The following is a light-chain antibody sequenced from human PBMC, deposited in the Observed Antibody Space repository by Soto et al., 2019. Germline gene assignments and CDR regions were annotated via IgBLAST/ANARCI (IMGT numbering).Light chain of an antibody. J-gene: IGKJ1*01. CDR1: QSVSSSY. CDR3: QQYGSSLT. V-gene: IGKV3-20*01. CDR2: GAS. Sequence: EIVLTQSPCTLSLSPGERATLSCRASQSVSSSYLVWYQQKPGQAPRLLIYGASSRATGIPAMFSGSGSEPDFTLPISRLEPGDFALYYCQQYGSSLTLCQEIKVDI.